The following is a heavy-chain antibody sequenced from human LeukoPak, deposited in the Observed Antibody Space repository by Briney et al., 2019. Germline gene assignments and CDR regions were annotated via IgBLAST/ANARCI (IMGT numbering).Heavy chain of an antibody. D-gene: IGHD3-10*01. CDR3: ARASGPFDF. V-gene: IGHV3-33*01. CDR2: IFSDGYTK. Sequence: GGSLRLSCAASGFVFSIYGMHWVRQAPGKGLEWVAVIFSDGYTKYYADSVKDLFTISRDDSRNTLYLHMNSLIPGDAGVYYCARASGPFDFWGQGTLLTVSS. J-gene: IGHJ4*02. CDR1: GFVFSIYG.